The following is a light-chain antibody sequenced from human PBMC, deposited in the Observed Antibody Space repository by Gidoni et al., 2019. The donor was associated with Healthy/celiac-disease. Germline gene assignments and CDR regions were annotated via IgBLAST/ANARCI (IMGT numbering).Light chain of an antibody. J-gene: IGKJ3*01. CDR3: QQYYSTPFT. CDR2: WAS. Sequence: DIVITHSPASLAVSLGERATINCKSSQSVLYSSNNKNYLAWYQQKPGQPPKLLIYWASTREAGVPDRFSGSGSGTDFTLTISSLQAEDVAVYYCQQYYSTPFTFGPGTKVDIK. CDR1: QSVLYSSNNKNY. V-gene: IGKV4-1*01.